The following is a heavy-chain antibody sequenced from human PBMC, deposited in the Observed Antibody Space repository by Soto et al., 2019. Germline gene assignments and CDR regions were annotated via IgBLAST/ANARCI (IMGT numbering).Heavy chain of an antibody. CDR2: INAGNGNT. D-gene: IGHD3-10*01. Sequence: ASVKVSCKASGYTFTSYAMHWVRQAPGQRPEWMGWINAGNGNTKYSQKFQGRVTITRDTSASTAYMELSSLRSEDTAVYYCAIDKWSLGEYSYGMDVWGQGTTVTVSS. CDR3: AIDKWSLGEYSYGMDV. J-gene: IGHJ6*01. V-gene: IGHV1-3*01. CDR1: GYTFTSYA.